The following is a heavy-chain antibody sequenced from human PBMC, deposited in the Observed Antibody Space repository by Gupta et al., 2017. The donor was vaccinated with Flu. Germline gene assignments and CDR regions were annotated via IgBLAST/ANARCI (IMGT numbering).Heavy chain of an antibody. CDR2: ISASGSNT. V-gene: IGHV3-23*01. D-gene: IGHD2-21*01. J-gene: IGHJ4*02. CDR3: AKDRSGEIVTGGYLDS. Sequence: WVRLAPGTGLEWVAIISASGSNTDYADSARGRFIISRDNSKNTLYLEMNSLRAEDTATYHCAKDRSGEIVTGGYLDSWGQGTLVTVPS.